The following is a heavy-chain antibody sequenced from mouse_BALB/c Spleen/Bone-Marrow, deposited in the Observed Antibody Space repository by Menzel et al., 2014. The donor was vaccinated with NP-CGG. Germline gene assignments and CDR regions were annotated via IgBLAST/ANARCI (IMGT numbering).Heavy chain of an antibody. J-gene: IGHJ4*01. V-gene: IGHV1-69*02. CDR1: GYIFTSYW. CDR3: TRWKLLYSMDY. CDR2: IYPSDSYT. Sequence: QVQLKESGAELVRPGASVKLSCKAPGYIFTSYWINWVKQRPGQGLEWIGNIYPSDSYTNYNQKFKDKATLTVDKSSSTAYMQLSSPTSEDSAVYYCTRWKLLYSMDYWGQGTSVTVSS.